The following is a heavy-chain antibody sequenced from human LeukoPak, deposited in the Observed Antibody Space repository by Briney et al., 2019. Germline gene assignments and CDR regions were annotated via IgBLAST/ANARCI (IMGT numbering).Heavy chain of an antibody. Sequence: PGGSLRLSCAAFGFTFSDYSMSWIRQDPGKGLEWVSYIRSSGTYIYYAVPVKGRFNRSRDDAKTSLYLQLSSLRADDTAVYYCARALYKNYGSYDYWGQGTLVTVSS. J-gene: IGHJ4*02. V-gene: IGHV3-11*01. CDR3: ARALYKNYGSYDY. CDR1: GFTFSDYS. D-gene: IGHD4-11*01. CDR2: IRSSGTYI.